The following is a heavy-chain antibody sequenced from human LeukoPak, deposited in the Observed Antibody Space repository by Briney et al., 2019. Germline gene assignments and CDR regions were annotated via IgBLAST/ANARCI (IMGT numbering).Heavy chain of an antibody. D-gene: IGHD4-17*01. Sequence: ASVKVSCKASGYTFTSYYLHWVRQAPGQGLEWMGWINPNSGGTNYAQKFQGRVTMTRDTSISTAYMELSRLRSDDTAVYYCARNNYGDYLDYWGQGTLVTVSS. J-gene: IGHJ4*02. CDR2: INPNSGGT. CDR1: GYTFTSYY. V-gene: IGHV1-2*02. CDR3: ARNNYGDYLDY.